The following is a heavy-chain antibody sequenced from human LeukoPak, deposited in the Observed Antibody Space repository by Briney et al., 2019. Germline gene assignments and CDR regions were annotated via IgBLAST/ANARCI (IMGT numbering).Heavy chain of an antibody. D-gene: IGHD2-15*01. CDR1: GFTFDDYG. J-gene: IGHJ4*02. V-gene: IGHV3-20*04. CDR3: ARDDCSGGSCCFDY. CDR2: INWNGGST. Sequence: GGSLRLSCAASGFTFDDYGMSWVRQAPGKGLEWVSGINWNGGSTGYADSVKGRFTISRDNAKNSLYLQMNSLRAEDTALYYCARDDCSGGSCCFDYWGQGTLVTVSS.